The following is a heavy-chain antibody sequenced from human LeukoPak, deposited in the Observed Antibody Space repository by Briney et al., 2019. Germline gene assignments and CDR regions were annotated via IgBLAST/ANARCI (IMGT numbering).Heavy chain of an antibody. CDR1: GFTFSSYA. J-gene: IGHJ3*02. V-gene: IGHV3-23*01. CDR2: ISGGGGST. Sequence: PGGSLRLSCAASGFTFSSYAMSWVRQAPGKGLEWVSAISGGGGSTYYADSVKGRFTISRDNSKNTLYLQMNSLRAEDTAVYYCARDGNSYVAFDIWGQGTMVNVSS. CDR3: ARDGNSYVAFDI. D-gene: IGHD5-18*01.